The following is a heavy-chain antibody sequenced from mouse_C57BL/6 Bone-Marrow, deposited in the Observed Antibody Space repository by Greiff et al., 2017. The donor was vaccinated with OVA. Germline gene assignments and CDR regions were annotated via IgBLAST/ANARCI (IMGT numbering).Heavy chain of an antibody. CDR2: IYPGGGDT. V-gene: IGHV1-82*01. Sequence: VLLVESGPELVKPGASVKISCKASGYAFSSSWMNWVKQRPGKGLEWIGRIYPGGGDTNYNGKFKGKATLTADKSSSTAYMQLSSLTSEDSAVYVCAREVFSLFAYWGQGTLVTVSA. D-gene: IGHD6-1*01. CDR3: AREVFSLFAY. J-gene: IGHJ3*01. CDR1: GYAFSSSW.